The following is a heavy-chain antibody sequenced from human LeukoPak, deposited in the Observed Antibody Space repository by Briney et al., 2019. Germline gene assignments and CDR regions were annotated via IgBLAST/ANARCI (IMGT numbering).Heavy chain of an antibody. D-gene: IGHD2/OR15-2a*01. CDR3: AGGAGFLIDY. CDR1: GFTFSNYW. J-gene: IGHJ4*02. Sequence: GGSLRLSCAASGFTFSNYWMNWVLQAPGKGPEWVAIIKKDGSEKYYVDSVKGRFTISRDNAKNSLYLQMNSLRADDTAVYFCAGGAGFLIDYWGQGALVTVSS. CDR2: IKKDGSEK. V-gene: IGHV3-7*01.